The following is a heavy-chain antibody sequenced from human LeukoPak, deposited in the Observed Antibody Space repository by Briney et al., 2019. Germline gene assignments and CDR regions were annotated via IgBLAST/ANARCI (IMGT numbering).Heavy chain of an antibody. Sequence: GGSLRLSCAASGFTVSSNYMSWVRQAPGKGLEWVSVIYSGGSTYYADSVKGRFTISRDNSKKSLYLQMNTLRVDDTAVYYCVRGSGGYDPLDFDSWGQGTLVSVSS. CDR3: VRGSGGYDPLDFDS. D-gene: IGHD5-12*01. CDR1: GFTVSSNY. V-gene: IGHV3-53*01. J-gene: IGHJ4*02. CDR2: IYSGGST.